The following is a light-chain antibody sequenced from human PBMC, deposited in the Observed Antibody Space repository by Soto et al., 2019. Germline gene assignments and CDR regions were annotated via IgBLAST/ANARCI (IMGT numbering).Light chain of an antibody. V-gene: IGLV3-9*01. Sequence: SYELTQPLSVSVALGQTARITCGGNNIETKNVQWYQQKPGQAPVLVMFRDTNRPSGIPERFSDSNSGNTATLTISRAQAGDEADYYCQVWDSSTVFGGGTKLTVL. CDR1: NIETKN. J-gene: IGLJ3*02. CDR2: RDT. CDR3: QVWDSSTV.